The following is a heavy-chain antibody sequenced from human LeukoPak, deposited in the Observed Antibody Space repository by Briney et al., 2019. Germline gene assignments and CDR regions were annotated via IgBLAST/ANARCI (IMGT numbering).Heavy chain of an antibody. Sequence: PGGSLRLSCAASGFTFSSYEFHWVRQAPGKGLEWVSYISNTGSAIRYADSVKGRFTISRDNSRNTLYLQMNSLRTEDTAVYYCAKKEGNLDWLDYWGQGTLGTVSS. CDR3: AKKEGNLDWLDY. V-gene: IGHV3-48*03. CDR1: GFTFSSYE. D-gene: IGHD3-9*01. J-gene: IGHJ4*02. CDR2: ISNTGSAI.